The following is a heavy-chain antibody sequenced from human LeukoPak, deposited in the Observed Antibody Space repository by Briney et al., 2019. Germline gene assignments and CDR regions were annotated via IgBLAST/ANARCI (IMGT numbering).Heavy chain of an antibody. V-gene: IGHV3-30*02. D-gene: IGHD6-13*01. CDR3: ASTPRYSSSWYRY. CDR1: GFTFSSYG. Sequence: PGGSLRLSCAASGFTFSSYGMHWVRQAPGKGLEWVAFIRYDGSNKYYADSVKGRFTISRDNSKNTLYLQMNSLRAEDTAVYYCASTPRYSSSWYRYWGQGTLVTVSS. J-gene: IGHJ4*02. CDR2: IRYDGSNK.